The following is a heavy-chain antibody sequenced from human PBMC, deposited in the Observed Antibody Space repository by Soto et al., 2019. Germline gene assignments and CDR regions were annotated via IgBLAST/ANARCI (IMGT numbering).Heavy chain of an antibody. D-gene: IGHD2-15*01. Sequence: GESLRPSCAGSACSLSDYSMNWARSAQGKGLEWVSFIDLSGTTTYYRDSVKGRFTIFKDKSMNTVYLQMSSLTVEDTAVYYCTKDRVPDGIYSFDYWGQGALVTVSS. J-gene: IGHJ4*02. CDR3: TKDRVPDGIYSFDY. CDR1: ACSLSDYS. V-gene: IGHV3-23*03. CDR2: IDLSGTTT.